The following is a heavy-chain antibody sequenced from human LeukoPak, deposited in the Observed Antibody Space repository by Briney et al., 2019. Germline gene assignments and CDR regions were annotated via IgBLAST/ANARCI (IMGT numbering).Heavy chain of an antibody. Sequence: PGRSLRLSCAASGFTFDDYAMHWVRQAPGKGLEWVSGISWNSGSIGYADSVKGRFTISRDNAKNSLYLQMNSLRAEDTALYYCAKAMGVITIFGVVSGYFDYWGQGTLVTVSP. D-gene: IGHD3-3*01. V-gene: IGHV3-9*01. CDR2: ISWNSGSI. CDR1: GFTFDDYA. J-gene: IGHJ4*02. CDR3: AKAMGVITIFGVVSGYFDY.